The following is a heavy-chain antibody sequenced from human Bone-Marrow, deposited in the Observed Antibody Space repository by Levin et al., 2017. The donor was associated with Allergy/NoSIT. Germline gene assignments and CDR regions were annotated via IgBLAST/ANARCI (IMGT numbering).Heavy chain of an antibody. V-gene: IGHV4-34*01. CDR1: GGSLSPFY. CDR3: ARHHLDSAGITTRTVPYYFDK. CDR2: INHRGTT. J-gene: IGHJ4*01. D-gene: IGHD1-14*01. Sequence: PGGSLRLSCAVYGGSLSPFYWTWIRQPPGKGLEWLGEINHRGTTNYNPSLKSRVTISLDTSKNQFSLTLTSVTAADTAFYYCARHHLDSAGITTRTVPYYFDKWGRGTLVTVSS.